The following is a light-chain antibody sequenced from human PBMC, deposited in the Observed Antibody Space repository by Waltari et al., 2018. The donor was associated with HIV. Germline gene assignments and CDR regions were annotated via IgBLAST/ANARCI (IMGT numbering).Light chain of an antibody. J-gene: IGKJ1*01. V-gene: IGKV1-39*01. CDR3: QQSYSTPRT. Sequence: DIQMTQSPSSLSASVGDRVTITCRASQNISSYLSWYQQKPGQAPKVLIYAASSLQSGVPSRFSGRGSGTDCNISISSLQLEDFATYYCQQSYSTPRTFGQGTKVEIK. CDR1: QNISSY. CDR2: AAS.